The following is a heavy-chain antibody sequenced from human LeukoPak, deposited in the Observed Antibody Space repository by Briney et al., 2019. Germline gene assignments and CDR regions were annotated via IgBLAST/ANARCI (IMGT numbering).Heavy chain of an antibody. V-gene: IGHV4-34*01. CDR3: ARLGGDYYDNSSLNY. J-gene: IGHJ4*02. CDR1: GGSFSGYY. CDR2: INHSGST. D-gene: IGHD3-22*01. Sequence: SETLSLTCAVYGGSFSGYYWSWIRQPPGKGLEWIGEINHSGSTNYNPSLKSRVTISVDTSKNQFSLKLRSVTAADTAVYYCARLGGDYYDNSSLNYWGQGTLVTVSS.